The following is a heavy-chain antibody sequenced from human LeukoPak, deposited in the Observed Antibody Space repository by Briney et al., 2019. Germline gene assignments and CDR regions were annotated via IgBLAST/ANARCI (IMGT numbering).Heavy chain of an antibody. V-gene: IGHV3-7*03. J-gene: IGHJ4*02. Sequence: PGGSLRLSCAASGFTFSSYWMSWVRQAPGKGLEWVANIKQDGSEKYYVDSVKGRFTISRDNSKNTLYLQMNSLRAEDTAVYYCAKVEYPGYDFWSGYYPFDYWGQGTLVTVSS. CDR1: GFTFSSYW. CDR3: AKVEYPGYDFWSGYYPFDY. CDR2: IKQDGSEK. D-gene: IGHD3-3*01.